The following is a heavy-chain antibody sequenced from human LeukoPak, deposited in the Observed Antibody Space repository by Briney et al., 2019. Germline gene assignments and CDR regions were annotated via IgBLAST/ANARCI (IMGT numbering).Heavy chain of an antibody. V-gene: IGHV4-59*01. CDR2: IYYSGST. D-gene: IGHD3-10*01. Sequence: SETLSLTCTVSGGSISSYYWSWIRQPPGKGLEWIGYIYYSGSTNYNPSLKSRVTISVDTSKNQFSLKLSSVTAADAAVYYCGAALLVVRGVKYYYYGMDVWGQGTTVTVSS. CDR3: GAALLVVRGVKYYYYGMDV. CDR1: GGSISSYY. J-gene: IGHJ6*02.